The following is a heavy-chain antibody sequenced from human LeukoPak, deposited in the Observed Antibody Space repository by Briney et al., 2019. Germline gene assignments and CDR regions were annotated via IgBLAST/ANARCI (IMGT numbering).Heavy chain of an antibody. CDR3: ARGASGSYYVDY. D-gene: IGHD1-26*01. CDR2: VNTDESRT. V-gene: IGHV3-74*01. CDR1: GFTFSNYW. Sequence: HLGGSLRLSCVASGFTFSNYWMHWVRQAPGKGLVWVSRVNTDESRTNYADSVKGRFTISRDNAKNTVYLQMNSLRAEDTAVYYCARGASGSYYVDYWGQGILVTVSS. J-gene: IGHJ4*02.